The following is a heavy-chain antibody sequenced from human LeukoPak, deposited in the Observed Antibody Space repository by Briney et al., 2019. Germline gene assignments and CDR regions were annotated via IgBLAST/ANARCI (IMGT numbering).Heavy chain of an antibody. J-gene: IGHJ4*02. Sequence: ASVTVSCKASGYTFTGYYLHWVRQAPGQGLEWMGWINPNSGGTNYAQKFQGRVTMTRDTSISTAYMELSSLRSDDTAVYYCARDLGTVAGPYYFDYWGQGTLVTVSS. CDR2: INPNSGGT. V-gene: IGHV1-2*02. CDR1: GYTFTGYY. CDR3: ARDLGTVAGPYYFDY. D-gene: IGHD6-19*01.